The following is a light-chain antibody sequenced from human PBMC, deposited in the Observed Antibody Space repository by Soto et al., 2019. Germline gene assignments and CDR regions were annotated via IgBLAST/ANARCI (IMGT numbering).Light chain of an antibody. J-gene: IGKJ1*01. CDR3: QQYGGSPTT. CDR2: GAS. Sequence: EILLTQCPATLSVSPGERATLSCRASQSVSSNLAWYQQKPGQAPRLLFFGASIRATGIPDRFSGSGSGTDFTLTISRLEPEDFAVYHCQQYGGSPTTFGQGTKVDIK. V-gene: IGKV3-20*01. CDR1: QSVSSN.